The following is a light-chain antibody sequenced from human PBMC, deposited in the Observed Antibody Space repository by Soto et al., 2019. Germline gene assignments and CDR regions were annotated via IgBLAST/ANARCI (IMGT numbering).Light chain of an antibody. V-gene: IGLV4-69*01. CDR3: QTWGSGPVV. J-gene: IGLJ2*01. CDR2: LNSDGSH. CDR1: SGHSSYA. Sequence: QLVLTQSPSASASLEASVKLTCTLSSGHSSYAIAWHQQQPEKGPRYLMKLNSDGSHSKGDGIPDRLSGSSSGAERYLTISSLQSEDEADYYCQTWGSGPVVFGGGTKLTVL.